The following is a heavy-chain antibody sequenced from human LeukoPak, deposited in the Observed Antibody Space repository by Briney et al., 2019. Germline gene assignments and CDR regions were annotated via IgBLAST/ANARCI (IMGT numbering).Heavy chain of an antibody. Sequence: GGSLRLSCAASGLTFSDSYMSWIRQAPGKGLEWVSYISSGGNTIKYADSVKGRFTISRDNARNSLYLQMNSLGAEDTAVYYCATASLYFDNWGQGTLVTVSS. CDR3: ATASLYFDN. V-gene: IGHV3-11*04. CDR1: GLTFSDSY. J-gene: IGHJ4*02. CDR2: ISSGGNTI.